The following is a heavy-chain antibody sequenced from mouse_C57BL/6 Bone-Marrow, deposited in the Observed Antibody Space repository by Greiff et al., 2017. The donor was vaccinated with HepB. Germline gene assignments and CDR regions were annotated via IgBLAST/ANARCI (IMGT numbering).Heavy chain of an antibody. Sequence: QVQLQQPGAELVKPGASVKLSCKASGYTFTSYWMHWVKQRPGQGLEWIGMIHPNSGSTNYNEKFKSKATLTVDKSSSTAYMQLSSLTSEDSAVYYCAIYYGYDAWFAYWGQVTLVTVSA. D-gene: IGHD2-2*01. CDR1: GYTFTSYW. CDR2: IHPNSGST. J-gene: IGHJ3*01. CDR3: AIYYGYDAWFAY. V-gene: IGHV1-64*01.